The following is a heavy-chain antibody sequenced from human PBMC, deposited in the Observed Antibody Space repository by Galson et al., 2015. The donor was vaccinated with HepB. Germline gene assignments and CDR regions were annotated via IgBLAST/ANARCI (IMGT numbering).Heavy chain of an antibody. CDR2: ISGSGGST. CDR3: AKTYGSGSYFAYDYYGMDV. CDR1: GFTFSRYA. J-gene: IGHJ6*02. Sequence: SLRLSCAASGFTFSRYAMSWVRQAPGKGLEWVSAISGSGGSTYYADSVKGRFTISRDNSKNTLYLQMNSLRAEDTAVYYCAKTYGSGSYFAYDYYGMDVWGQGTTVTVSS. D-gene: IGHD3-10*01. V-gene: IGHV3-23*01.